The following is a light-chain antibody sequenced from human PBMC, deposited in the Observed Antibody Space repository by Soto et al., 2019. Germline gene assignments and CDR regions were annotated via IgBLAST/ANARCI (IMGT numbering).Light chain of an antibody. CDR1: NSNIGAGFG. J-gene: IGLJ2*01. CDR3: ASWDDSLSAVL. Sequence: QSVLTQPPSVSGAPGQRVTISCTGSNSNIGAGFGVQWYQQFPRTAPRLLIYSNNQRPSGVPDRFSGSKSGTSASLAISGLQSEDETDYYCASWDDSLSAVLFGGGTKVTVL. V-gene: IGLV1-40*01. CDR2: SNN.